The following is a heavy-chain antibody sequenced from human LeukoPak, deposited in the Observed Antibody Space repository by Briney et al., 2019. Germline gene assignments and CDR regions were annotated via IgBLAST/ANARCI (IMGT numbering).Heavy chain of an antibody. V-gene: IGHV1-2*02. Sequence: ASVKVSCKASGYTFTGYYMHWVRQAPGQGLGWMGWINPNSGGTNYAQKFQGRVTMTRDTSISTAYMELSRLRSDDTAVYYCARTEWFGELIFNYWGQGTLVTVSS. CDR1: GYTFTGYY. CDR2: INPNSGGT. D-gene: IGHD3-10*01. J-gene: IGHJ4*02. CDR3: ARTEWFGELIFNY.